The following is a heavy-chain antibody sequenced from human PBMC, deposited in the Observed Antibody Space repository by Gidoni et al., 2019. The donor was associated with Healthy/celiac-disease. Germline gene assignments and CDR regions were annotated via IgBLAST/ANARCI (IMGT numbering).Heavy chain of an antibody. D-gene: IGHD5-18*01. CDR2: ISYDGSNK. V-gene: IGHV3-30-3*01. CDR1: GFTFSSYA. CDR3: ARAIAYDTAMVHY. Sequence: QVQLVESGGGVVQPGRSLRLSCAASGFTFSSYAMPWVRQAPGKGLEWVAVISYDGSNKYYADSVKGRFTISRDNSKNTLYLQMNSLRAEDTAVYYCARAIAYDTAMVHYWGQGTLVTVSS. J-gene: IGHJ4*02.